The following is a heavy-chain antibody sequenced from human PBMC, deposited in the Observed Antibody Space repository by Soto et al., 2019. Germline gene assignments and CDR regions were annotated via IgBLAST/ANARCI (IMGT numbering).Heavy chain of an antibody. CDR3: AKDLRAQNPDWLLFAVPDY. D-gene: IGHD3-9*01. Sequence: EKVQEWVSAISGSGGSTYYADSVKGRFTISRDNSKNTLYLQMNSLRAEDTAVYYCAKDLRAQNPDWLLFAVPDYSGQRTL. CDR2: ISGSGGST. J-gene: IGHJ4*02. V-gene: IGHV3-23*01.